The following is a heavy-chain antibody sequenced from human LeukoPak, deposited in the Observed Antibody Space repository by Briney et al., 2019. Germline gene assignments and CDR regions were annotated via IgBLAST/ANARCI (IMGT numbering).Heavy chain of an antibody. Sequence: GGSLRLSCAASGFTFNSYWMSWVRQAPGKGLEWVANINPDGSEKQYGDSVKGRFTTSRDNAKNSLYLQMNSLRAEDTAIYYCARIYYFGDNNWRYFDNWGQGTLVTVSS. J-gene: IGHJ4*02. CDR1: GFTFNSYW. D-gene: IGHD3-10*01. CDR3: ARIYYFGDNNWRYFDN. V-gene: IGHV3-7*01. CDR2: INPDGSEK.